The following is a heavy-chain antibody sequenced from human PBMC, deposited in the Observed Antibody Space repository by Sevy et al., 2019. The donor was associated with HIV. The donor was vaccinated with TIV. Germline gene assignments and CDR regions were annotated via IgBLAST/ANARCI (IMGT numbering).Heavy chain of an antibody. D-gene: IGHD5-12*01. CDR1: GDSVSSSSST. CDR2: TYYRSKWYN. Sequence: SQTLSLTCAISGDSVSSSSSTWTWIRQSPSRGLEWLGRTYYRSKWYNDYAVSMKGRITINPDTSKNQFSLQLNSVTPEDTAVYYCARGYAGMDDWGQGTTVTVSS. CDR3: ARGYAGMDD. V-gene: IGHV6-1*01. J-gene: IGHJ6*02.